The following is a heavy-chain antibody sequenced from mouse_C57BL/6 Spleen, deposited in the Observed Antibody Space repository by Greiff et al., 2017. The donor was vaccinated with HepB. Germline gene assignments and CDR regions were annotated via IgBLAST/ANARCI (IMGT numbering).Heavy chain of an antibody. D-gene: IGHD4-1*01. CDR3: AREGLGGYYAMDY. CDR2: ISSGGSYT. V-gene: IGHV5-6*01. CDR1: GFTFSSYG. Sequence: EVKLQESGGDLVKPGGSLKLSCAASGFTFSSYGMSWVRQTPDKRLEWVATISSGGSYTYYPDSVKGRFTISRDNAKNTLYLQMSSLKSEDTAMYYCAREGLGGYYAMDYWGQGTSVTVSS. J-gene: IGHJ4*01.